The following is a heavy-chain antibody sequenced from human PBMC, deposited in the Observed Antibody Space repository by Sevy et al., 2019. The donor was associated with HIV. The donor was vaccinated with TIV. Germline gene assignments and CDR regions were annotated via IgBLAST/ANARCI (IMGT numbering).Heavy chain of an antibody. CDR2: ISYDGSNN. J-gene: IGHJ6*02. CDR3: ARDLAMAGCQYYYGMDV. V-gene: IGHV3-30-3*01. CDR1: GFTFSNYA. Sequence: GGSLRLSCVASGFTFSNYAMHWVRQSPGKGLEWVAVISYDGSNNDYADSVKGRFTISRDYSKNMVYLQMNSLRTEDTAVYYCARDLAMAGCQYYYGMDVWGQGTTVTVSS. D-gene: IGHD5-18*01.